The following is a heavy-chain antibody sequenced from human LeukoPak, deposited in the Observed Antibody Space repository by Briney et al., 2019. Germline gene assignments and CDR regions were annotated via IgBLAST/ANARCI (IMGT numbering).Heavy chain of an antibody. CDR3: ARQRYSSGWMGGFDY. CDR1: GYSFTSYW. D-gene: IGHD6-19*01. V-gene: IGHV5-51*01. CDR2: IYSGDSDT. J-gene: IGHJ4*02. Sequence: GESLKISCKGSGYSFTSYWIGWVRQMPGKGLEWMGIIYSGDSDTRYSPSFQGQVTISADKSVSTASLQWSSLKASDTAVYYCARQRYSSGWMGGFDYWGQGTPVTVSS.